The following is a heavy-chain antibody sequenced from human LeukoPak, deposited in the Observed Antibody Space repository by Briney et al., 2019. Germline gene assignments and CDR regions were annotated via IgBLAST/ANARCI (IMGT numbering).Heavy chain of an antibody. J-gene: IGHJ6*04. Sequence: ASETLSLTCTVYGGSISSYSWSWIRQPPGKGLEWIGYIYYSGSTNYNPSLKSRVTISVDTSKNQFSLKLSSVTAADTAVYYCARDRQQLGYYYYGMDVWGKGTMVTVSS. D-gene: IGHD6-13*01. V-gene: IGHV4-59*01. CDR1: GGSISSYS. CDR3: ARDRQQLGYYYYGMDV. CDR2: IYYSGST.